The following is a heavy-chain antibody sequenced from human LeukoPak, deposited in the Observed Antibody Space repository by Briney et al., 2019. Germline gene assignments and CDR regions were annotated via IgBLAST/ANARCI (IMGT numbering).Heavy chain of an antibody. CDR1: GFTFSSYA. CDR2: IKQDGSEK. J-gene: IGHJ2*01. V-gene: IGHV3-7*01. CDR3: ARDSRGYYYGSGIFWYFDL. D-gene: IGHD3-10*01. Sequence: GGSLRLSCAASGFTFSSYAMSWVRQAPGKGLEWVSNIKQDGSEKYYVDSVKGRFTISRDNAKNSLYLQMNSLRAEDTAVYYCARDSRGYYYGSGIFWYFDLWGRGTLVTVSS.